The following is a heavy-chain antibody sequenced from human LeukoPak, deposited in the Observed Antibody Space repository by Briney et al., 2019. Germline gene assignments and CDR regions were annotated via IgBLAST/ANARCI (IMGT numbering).Heavy chain of an antibody. CDR3: ARDLDNRNDMYYLDW. D-gene: IGHD1-14*01. Sequence: ASVKVSCKTSGYNFFIYGISWVRQAPGQGLEWMGRIGANNGNTNYAQKYQGRVTVTADTSTSTAYMELRSLRSDDTAVYYCARDLDNRNDMYYLDWWGQGTLVTVSS. V-gene: IGHV1-18*01. CDR2: IGANNGNT. J-gene: IGHJ4*02. CDR1: GYNFFIYG.